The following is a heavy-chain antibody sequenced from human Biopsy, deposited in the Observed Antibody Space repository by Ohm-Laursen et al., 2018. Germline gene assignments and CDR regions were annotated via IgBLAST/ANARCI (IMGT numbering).Heavy chain of an antibody. CDR1: GDSINNYY. CDR2: IYTSGSP. D-gene: IGHD1-26*01. V-gene: IGHV4-4*07. J-gene: IGHJ3*02. Sequence: TLSLTCTVSGDSINNYYWSWIRQPAGQGLEWIGRIYTSGSPNYNLSLESRVTMSVDTSKNQFSLNLRSVTAADTAVYYCASGTGRYYVYGAFDIWGQGTVVTVSS. CDR3: ASGTGRYYVYGAFDI.